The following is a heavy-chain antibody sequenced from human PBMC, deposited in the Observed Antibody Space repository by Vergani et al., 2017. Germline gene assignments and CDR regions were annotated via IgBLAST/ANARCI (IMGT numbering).Heavy chain of an antibody. CDR2: IDPSDSYT. V-gene: IGHV5-10-1*01. J-gene: IGHJ4*02. CDR3: ARDPDDYDSSGYYFGHFDY. Sequence: EVQLVQSGAEVKKPGESLRISCKGSGYSFTSYWISWVRQMPGKGLEWMGRIDPSDSYTNYSPSFQGHVTISADKSISTAYLQWSSLKASDTAMYYCARDPDDYDSSGYYFGHFDYWGQGTLVTVSS. D-gene: IGHD3-22*01. CDR1: GYSFTSYW.